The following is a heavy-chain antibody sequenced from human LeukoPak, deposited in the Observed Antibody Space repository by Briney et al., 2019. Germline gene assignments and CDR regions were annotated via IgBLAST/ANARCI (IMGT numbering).Heavy chain of an antibody. V-gene: IGHV1-2*02. CDR1: GYTFTDHY. CDR3: ASIGGTSLEY. J-gene: IGHJ4*02. Sequence: ASVKVSCKASGYTFTDHYMHWVRQAPGQGLEWVGWINPNSGGTNYAQKFQGRVTMPRDTSINTAYMEVSRLRSDDTAVYYCASIGGTSLEYWGQGTLVTVSS. CDR2: INPNSGGT. D-gene: IGHD4-23*01.